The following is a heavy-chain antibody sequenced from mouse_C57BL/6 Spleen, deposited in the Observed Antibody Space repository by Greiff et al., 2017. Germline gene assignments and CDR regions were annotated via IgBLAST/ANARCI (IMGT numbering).Heavy chain of an antibody. Sequence: EVKLMESGGGLVKPGGSLKLSCAASGFTFSDYGMHWVRQAPEKGLEWVAYISSGSSTIYYADTVKGRFTISRDNAKNTLFLQMTSLRSEDTAMYYCASDGNPDYWGQGTTLTVSS. CDR1: GFTFSDYG. D-gene: IGHD2-1*01. V-gene: IGHV5-17*01. J-gene: IGHJ2*01. CDR3: ASDGNPDY. CDR2: ISSGSSTI.